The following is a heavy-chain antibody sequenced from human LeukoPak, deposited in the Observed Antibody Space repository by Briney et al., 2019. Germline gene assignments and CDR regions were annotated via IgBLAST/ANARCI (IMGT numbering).Heavy chain of an antibody. CDR2: IYYSGNT. J-gene: IGHJ4*02. CDR3: ARHTAGSGIAARPDY. Sequence: SETLSLTCSVPGDSINNYYWSWIRQPPGKGLEWIGYIYYSGNTNYNPTLKSRVTISKDTSKKQISLKLSSVTAADTAVYYCARHTAGSGIAARPDYWGQGTLVTVSS. V-gene: IGHV4-59*08. D-gene: IGHD6-6*01. CDR1: GDSINNYY.